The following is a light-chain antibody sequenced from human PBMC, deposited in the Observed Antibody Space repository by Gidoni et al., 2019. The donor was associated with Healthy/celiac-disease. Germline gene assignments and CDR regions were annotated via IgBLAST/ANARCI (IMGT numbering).Light chain of an antibody. CDR3: QSYDSSLSGSV. V-gene: IGLV1-40*01. CDR2: GNS. Sequence: QSVLTQPPSVSGAPGQRVTISCTGSRSNIGAGYDGHWYQQLPGTAPKLLIYGNSNRPSGVPDRFSGSKSGTSASLAITGLQAEDEADYYCQSYDSSLSGSVFGGGTKLTVL. CDR1: RSNIGAGYD. J-gene: IGLJ2*01.